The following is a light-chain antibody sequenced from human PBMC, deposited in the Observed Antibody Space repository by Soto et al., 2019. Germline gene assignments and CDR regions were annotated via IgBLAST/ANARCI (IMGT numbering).Light chain of an antibody. CDR3: QQFGNSPWT. CDR2: GTS. J-gene: IGKJ1*01. CDR1: QSVPSTY. V-gene: IGKV3-20*01. Sequence: VLSQSPGRLSLSPGERATLSCRASQSVPSTYFAWYQQKSGQPPRLLISGTSNRATGIPDRFSGSGSGRDFTLTIRRLEPEDFEVYFCQQFGNSPWTFGQGTKVDIK.